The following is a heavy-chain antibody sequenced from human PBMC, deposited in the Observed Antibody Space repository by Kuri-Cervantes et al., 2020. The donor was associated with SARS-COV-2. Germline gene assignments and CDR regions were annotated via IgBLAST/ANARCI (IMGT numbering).Heavy chain of an antibody. J-gene: IGHJ3*02. CDR3: ARTKYNNSWYEYAFDI. D-gene: IGHD6-13*01. CDR2: IYHSGST. V-gene: IGHV4-59*01. Sequence: SCTVSGGSISSYYWSWIRQPPGKGLEWIGYIYHSGSTNYNPSLKSRVTISVDTSKNQFSLKLSSVTAADTAVYYCARTKYNNSWYEYAFDIWGQGTMVTVSS. CDR1: GGSISSYY.